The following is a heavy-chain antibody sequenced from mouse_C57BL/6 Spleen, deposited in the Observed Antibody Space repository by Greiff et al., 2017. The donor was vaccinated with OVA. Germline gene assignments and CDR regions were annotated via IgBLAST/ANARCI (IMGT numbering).Heavy chain of an antibody. CDR3: AFYYYGSSYYAMDY. CDR2: ISSGSSTI. D-gene: IGHD1-1*01. Sequence: EVHLVESGGGLVKPGGSLKLSCAASGFTFSDYGMHWVRQAPEKGLEWVAYISSGSSTIYYADTVKGRFTISRDNAKNTLFLQMTSLRSEDTAMYYCAFYYYGSSYYAMDYWGQGTSVTVSS. J-gene: IGHJ4*01. CDR1: GFTFSDYG. V-gene: IGHV5-17*01.